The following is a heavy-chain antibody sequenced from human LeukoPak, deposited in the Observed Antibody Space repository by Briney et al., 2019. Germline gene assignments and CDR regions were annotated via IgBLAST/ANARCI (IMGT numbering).Heavy chain of an antibody. CDR1: GGSISSSSYY. CDR2: IYYSGST. J-gene: IGHJ5*02. Sequence: SETLSLTCTVSGGSISSSSYYWGWIRQPPGKGLEWIGSIYYSGSTYYNPSLKSRVTISVDTSKNQFSLKLSSVTAADTAVYYCARGLRRGQWLRLEPWGQGTLVTVSS. CDR3: ARGLRRGQWLRLEP. V-gene: IGHV4-39*01. D-gene: IGHD5-12*01.